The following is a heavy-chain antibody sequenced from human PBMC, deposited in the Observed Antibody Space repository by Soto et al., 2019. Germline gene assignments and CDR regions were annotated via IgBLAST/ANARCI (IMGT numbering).Heavy chain of an antibody. D-gene: IGHD3-22*01. Sequence: QITLKESGPTLVKPTQNLTLTCTFSGFSLSTSGVGVGWIRQPPGKALEWLALIYWDYDKRYSQSLKSRLTITNDTSKNQVVLTMTNIDPVDTATYYCAHNETPLMTMTPRGEFDYWGQGTLVTVSS. CDR2: IYWDYDK. V-gene: IGHV2-5*02. J-gene: IGHJ4*02. CDR1: GFSLSTSGVG. CDR3: AHNETPLMTMTPRGEFDY.